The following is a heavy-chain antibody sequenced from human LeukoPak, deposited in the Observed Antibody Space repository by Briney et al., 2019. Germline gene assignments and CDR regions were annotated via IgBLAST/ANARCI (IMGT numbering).Heavy chain of an antibody. CDR3: ARASGYSSGWPYDY. J-gene: IGHJ4*02. D-gene: IGHD6-19*01. CDR1: GFTVSSNY. CDR2: IYSGGST. Sequence: GGSLRLSCAASGFTVSSNYMSWVRQAPGKGLEWVSVIYSGGSTYYADSVKGRFTISRDNSKNTLYLQMNSLRAEDTAVYYCARASGYSSGWPYDYWGQETLVTVSS. V-gene: IGHV3-53*01.